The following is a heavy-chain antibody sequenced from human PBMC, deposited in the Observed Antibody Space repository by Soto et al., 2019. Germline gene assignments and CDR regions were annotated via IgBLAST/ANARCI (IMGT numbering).Heavy chain of an antibody. CDR3: AREVVDGSSLWLDP. V-gene: IGHV1-8*01. D-gene: IGHD3-10*01. Sequence: QVQLVQSGAEVKKPGASVKVSCKASGFTFSTNDINWVRQAPGQGLQWMGWMNANVDATDSPQEFKGRVTMTWNASISTAYMELSNLKSDVTAVYYCAREVVDGSSLWLDPWGQGTLVTVSS. J-gene: IGHJ5*02. CDR1: GFTFSTND. CDR2: MNANVDAT.